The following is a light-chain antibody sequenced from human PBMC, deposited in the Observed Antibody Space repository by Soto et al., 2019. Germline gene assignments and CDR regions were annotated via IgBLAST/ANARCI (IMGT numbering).Light chain of an antibody. J-gene: IGKJ1*01. CDR3: QQFGT. CDR2: DAS. Sequence: DIQVTQSPSTLSASVGDRVTITCRASQSINTWLAWYQQKPGKAPKLLIYDASSLESGVPSRFSGSGSGTEFTLTISSLQPDDFATYYCQQFGTFGQGTKVEIQ. CDR1: QSINTW. V-gene: IGKV1-5*01.